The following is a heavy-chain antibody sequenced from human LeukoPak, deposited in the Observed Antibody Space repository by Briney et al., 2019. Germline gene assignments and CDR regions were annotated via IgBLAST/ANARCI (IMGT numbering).Heavy chain of an antibody. D-gene: IGHD3-10*01. V-gene: IGHV3-30*18. CDR1: GFTFSDYG. CDR3: AKVFEVRGARRPKDY. CDR2: ISYDGGNK. J-gene: IGHJ4*02. Sequence: GRSLRLSCAASGFTFSDYGMHCARQAPGKGLEWVALISYDGGNKFYADSVRDRFTISRDNSKNTLFLQMNSLRIEDTAVYYCAKVFEVRGARRPKDYWGQGTLVIVSS.